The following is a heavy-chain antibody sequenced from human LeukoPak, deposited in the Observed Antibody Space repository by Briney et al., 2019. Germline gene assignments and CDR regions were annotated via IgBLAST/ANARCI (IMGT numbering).Heavy chain of an antibody. D-gene: IGHD1-26*01. CDR3: AKGGKWDVTPFDY. CDR1: EFTFSSYS. CDR2: ITNSGNSK. Sequence: GGSLRLSCAASEFTFSSYSMNWVRQAPGKGLEWVSYITNSGNSKSYADSVKGRFTISRDNTKNTLYLQVNSLRAEDTAVYYCAKGGKWDVTPFDYWGQGTLVTVSS. V-gene: IGHV3-48*01. J-gene: IGHJ4*02.